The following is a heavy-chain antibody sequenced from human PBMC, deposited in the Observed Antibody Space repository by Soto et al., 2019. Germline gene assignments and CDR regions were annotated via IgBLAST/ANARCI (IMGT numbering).Heavy chain of an antibody. Sequence: QVQLKQWGAGLLKPSETLSLICAVYGGSFSGYYWSWIRQPPGKGLEWIGEINHSRSTNYNPSLKSRATISVDTSKNQFSLRLSSVTAADTAVYYCARSGYDDSGMDVWGQGTTVTVSS. V-gene: IGHV4-34*01. CDR2: INHSRST. J-gene: IGHJ6*02. CDR3: ARSGYDDSGMDV. CDR1: GGSFSGYY. D-gene: IGHD5-12*01.